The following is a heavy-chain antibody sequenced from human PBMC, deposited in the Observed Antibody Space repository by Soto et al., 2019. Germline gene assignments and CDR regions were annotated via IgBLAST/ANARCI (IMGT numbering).Heavy chain of an antibody. CDR1: GDSITSSGYY. V-gene: IGHV4-39*01. Sequence: QVQLQESGPGLVKPSETLSLTCTVSGDSITSSGYYWAWIRQPHGKGLEWIGSIHYSGSAYYNPSLKGGVSMSRDTSTIKCCLRVSSVTAADTAVYYCAIRVDTAMVRESFAYWGQGTLVTVSS. J-gene: IGHJ4*02. CDR2: IHYSGSA. D-gene: IGHD5-18*01. CDR3: AIRVDTAMVRESFAY.